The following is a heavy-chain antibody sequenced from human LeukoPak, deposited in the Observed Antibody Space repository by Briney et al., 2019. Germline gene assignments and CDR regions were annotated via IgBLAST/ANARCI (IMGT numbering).Heavy chain of an antibody. CDR3: ARVTSSWVDYYYYMDV. Sequence: PSETLSLTCAVYGGSFSGYYWSWIRQPAGKGLEWIGRIYTSGSTNYNPSLKSRVTISVDTSKNQFSLKLSSVTAADTAVYYCARVTSSWVDYYYYMDVWGKGTTVTISS. D-gene: IGHD2-15*01. CDR2: IYTSGST. V-gene: IGHV4-59*10. J-gene: IGHJ6*03. CDR1: GGSFSGYY.